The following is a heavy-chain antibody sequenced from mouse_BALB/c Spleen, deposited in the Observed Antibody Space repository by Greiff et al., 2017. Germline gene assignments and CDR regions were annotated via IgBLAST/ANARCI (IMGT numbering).Heavy chain of an antibody. CDR3: ARGGTRFAY. J-gene: IGHJ3*01. V-gene: IGHV3-6*02. D-gene: IGHD3-3*01. CDR2: ISYDGSN. Sequence: EVQLVESGPGLVKPSQSLSLTCSVTGYSITSGYYWNWIRQFPGNKLEWMGYISYDGSNNYNPSLKNRISITRDTSKNQFFLKLNSVTTEDTATYYCARGGTRFAYWGQRTLVTVSA. CDR1: GYSITSGYY.